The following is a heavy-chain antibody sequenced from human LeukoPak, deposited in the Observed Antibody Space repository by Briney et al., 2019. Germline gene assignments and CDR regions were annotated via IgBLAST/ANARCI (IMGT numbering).Heavy chain of an antibody. CDR1: GYTFTSYY. CDR2: INPSGGST. CDR3: ASDSAAAGTDY. Sequence: GASVKVSCKASGYTFTSYYMHWVRQAPGQGLEWMGIINPSGGSTSYAQKFQGRVTMTRDTSTSTVYMELSSLRSEDTAMYYCASDSAAAGTDYWGQGTLVTVSS. D-gene: IGHD6-13*01. J-gene: IGHJ4*02. V-gene: IGHV1-46*03.